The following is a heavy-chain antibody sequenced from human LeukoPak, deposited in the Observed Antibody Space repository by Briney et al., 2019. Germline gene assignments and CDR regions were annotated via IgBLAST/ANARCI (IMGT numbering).Heavy chain of an antibody. D-gene: IGHD3-9*01. J-gene: IGHJ3*02. CDR2: IYSGGST. CDR3: ARDIRPSRGNDTLTGYYIFGAFDI. CDR1: GFTVSSNY. V-gene: IGHV3-66*01. Sequence: GGSLRLSCAASGFTVSSNYMSWVRQAPGKGLEWVSVIYSGGSTYYADSVKGRFTISRDNSKNTLYLQMNSLRAEDTAVYYCARDIRPSRGNDTLTGYYIFGAFDIWGQGTMVTVSS.